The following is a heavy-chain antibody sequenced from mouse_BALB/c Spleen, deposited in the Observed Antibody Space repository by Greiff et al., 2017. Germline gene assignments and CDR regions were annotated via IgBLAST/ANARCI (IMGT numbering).Heavy chain of an antibody. D-gene: IGHD2-4*01. J-gene: IGHJ3*01. CDR3: TSNYDYDGAWFAY. Sequence: EVKLVESGGGLVKPGGSLKLSCAASGFTFSSYTMSWVRQTPEKRLEWVATISSGGSYTYYPDSVKGRFTISRDNAKNTLYLQMSSLKSEDTAMYYCTSNYDYDGAWFAYWGQGTLVTVSA. CDR1: GFTFSSYT. V-gene: IGHV5-6-4*01. CDR2: ISSGGSYT.